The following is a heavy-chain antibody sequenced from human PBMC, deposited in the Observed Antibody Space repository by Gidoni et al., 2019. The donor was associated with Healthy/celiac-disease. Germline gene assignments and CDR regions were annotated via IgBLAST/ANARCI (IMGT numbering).Heavy chain of an antibody. J-gene: IGHJ5*02. Sequence: QVQLVESGGGVVQPGRSLRLSCAASGFTFSSYGMHWVRQAPGKGLEWVAVISYDGSNKYYADSVKGRFTISRDNSKNTLYLQMNSLRAEDTAVYYCAKDKEQLVLVMWFDPWGQGTLVTVSS. V-gene: IGHV3-30*18. CDR3: AKDKEQLVLVMWFDP. CDR2: ISYDGSNK. CDR1: GFTFSSYG. D-gene: IGHD6-6*01.